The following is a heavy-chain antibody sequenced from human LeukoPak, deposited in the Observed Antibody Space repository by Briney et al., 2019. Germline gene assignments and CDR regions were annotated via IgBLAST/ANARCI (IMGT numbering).Heavy chain of an antibody. D-gene: IGHD3-10*01. CDR3: ARRVGRYFDY. CDR1: GFSISSSSYY. CDR2: SYYSGRT. J-gene: IGHJ4*02. Sequence: NPSETLSLTCTGSGFSISSSSYYWRWIRQPPGKGREWIASSYYSGRTYYNPSLKSRVTISVDTSKNQVSLKLSSVTAADTAVYYCARRVGRYFDYWGQGTLVTVSS. V-gene: IGHV4-39*01.